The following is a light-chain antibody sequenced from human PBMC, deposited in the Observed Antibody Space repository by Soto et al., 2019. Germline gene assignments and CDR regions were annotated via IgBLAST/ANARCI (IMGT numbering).Light chain of an antibody. CDR2: AAS. CDR1: QDISNY. Sequence: DIQMTQSPSSLSASVGDRVTITCQASQDISNYLNWYQQRAGKAPKLLIHAASNLERGVPSRFSGSGSGTYFTFTISSLKPEDFATYYCQQYDNLPTFGQGTRLEIK. V-gene: IGKV1-33*01. J-gene: IGKJ5*01. CDR3: QQYDNLPT.